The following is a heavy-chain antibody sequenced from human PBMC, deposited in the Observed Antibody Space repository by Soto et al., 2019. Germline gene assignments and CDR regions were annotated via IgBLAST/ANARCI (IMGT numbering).Heavy chain of an antibody. CDR2: IDYNGNT. D-gene: IGHD1-1*01. J-gene: IGHJ4*02. CDR3: AGHGPLSNNWNRLDY. V-gene: IGHV4-39*01. Sequence: QLQLQESGPGLVKPSETLSLTCTVSGGSISSSPYYWGWIRQPPGKGLEWIGNIDYNGNTFYNPSLKSRVSISVDTSQNQFSLKLSSVTAADTAVYYCAGHGPLSNNWNRLDYWGQGTLVTVSS. CDR1: GGSISSSPYY.